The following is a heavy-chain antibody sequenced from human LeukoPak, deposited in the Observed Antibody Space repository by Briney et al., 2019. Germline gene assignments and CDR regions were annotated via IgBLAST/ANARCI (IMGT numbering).Heavy chain of an antibody. Sequence: SQTFSLTCAISGDSVSSNSAAWNWIRQSPSRGLEWLGRTYYRSKWYNDYAVSVKSRITINPDTSKNQFSLQLNSVTPEDTAVYYCAREEASSGWSLIYFDYWGQGTLVTVSS. V-gene: IGHV6-1*01. CDR3: AREEASSGWSLIYFDY. D-gene: IGHD6-19*01. CDR2: TYYRSKWYN. J-gene: IGHJ4*02. CDR1: GDSVSSNSAA.